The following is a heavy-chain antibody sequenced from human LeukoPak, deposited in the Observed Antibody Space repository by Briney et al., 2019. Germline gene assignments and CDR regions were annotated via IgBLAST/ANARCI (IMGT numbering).Heavy chain of an antibody. CDR2: TVSEIDGGTT. CDR1: GLTFNYAW. D-gene: IGHD1-7*01. Sequence: NPGGSLRLSCAASGLTFNYAWMSWVRQVPGKGLEWVGQTVSEIDGGTTDYAAPVKGRFTISRDDSKSTLYLQMNSLKIEDTAVYYCTTDEDWNYARKDVWGQGATVIVSS. CDR3: TTDEDWNYARKDV. V-gene: IGHV3-15*04. J-gene: IGHJ6*02.